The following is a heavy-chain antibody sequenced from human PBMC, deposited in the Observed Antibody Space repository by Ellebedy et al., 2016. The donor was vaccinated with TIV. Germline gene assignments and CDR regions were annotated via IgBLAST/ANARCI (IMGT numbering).Heavy chain of an antibody. J-gene: IGHJ2*01. D-gene: IGHD6-6*01. CDR1: GDSVSSNNAA. Sequence: MPSETLSLTCDISGDSVSSNNAAWNWVRQSPSRGLEWLGRTYYRSKWFNNYAMSLKSRITINPDTSKNQFSLQLSSVTPEDTAVYYCAKVSSSAYRYFDLWGRGTLVTVSS. CDR2: TYYRSKWFN. V-gene: IGHV6-1*01. CDR3: AKVSSSAYRYFDL.